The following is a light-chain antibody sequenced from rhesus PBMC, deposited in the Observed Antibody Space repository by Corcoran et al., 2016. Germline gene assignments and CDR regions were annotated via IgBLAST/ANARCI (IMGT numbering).Light chain of an antibody. CDR1: QSISSW. CDR2: KAS. V-gene: IGKV1-22*01. Sequence: DIQMTQSPSSLSASLGDTVTITCRASQSISSWLAWYQQKPGKAPNLLIYKASTLQSGVPSRFTGSGSRTDFTLTISSLQSEDFATYFCQQYDSWPYSFGRGTKVEIK. CDR3: QQYDSWPYS. J-gene: IGKJ2*01.